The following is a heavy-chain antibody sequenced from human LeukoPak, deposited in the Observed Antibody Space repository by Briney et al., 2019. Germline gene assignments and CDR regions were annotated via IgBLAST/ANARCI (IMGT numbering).Heavy chain of an antibody. CDR3: AKDDDCDFWSAVFDY. V-gene: IGHV3-23*01. D-gene: IGHD3-3*01. Sequence: GGSLRLSCAASGFTFSSYAMSWVRQAPGKGLEWVSAISGSGGSTYYADSVKGRFTISRDNSKNTLYLQMNSLRAEDTAVYYCAKDDDCDFWSAVFDYWGQGTLVTVSS. CDR1: GFTFSSYA. CDR2: ISGSGGST. J-gene: IGHJ4*02.